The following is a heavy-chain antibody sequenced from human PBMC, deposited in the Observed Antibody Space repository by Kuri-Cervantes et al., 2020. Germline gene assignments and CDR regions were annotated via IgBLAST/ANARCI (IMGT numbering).Heavy chain of an antibody. D-gene: IGHD3-10*01. Sequence: GESLKISCAASGFTCSSSWMSWVRQAPGKGLEWVANIKQDGSEKYYVDYVKGRFTICRDNAKNSLYLQMNSLRAEDTAVYYCASWFGELPVDYWGQGTLVTVSS. V-gene: IGHV3-7*01. CDR1: GFTCSSSW. J-gene: IGHJ4*02. CDR3: ASWFGELPVDY. CDR2: IKQDGSEK.